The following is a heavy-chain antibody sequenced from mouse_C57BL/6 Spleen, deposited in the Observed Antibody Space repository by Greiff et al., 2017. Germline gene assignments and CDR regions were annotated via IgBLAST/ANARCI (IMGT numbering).Heavy chain of an antibody. CDR3: ARWMPSRYFDY. CDR1: GYSFTGYY. Sequence: EVQLQQSGPELVKPGASVKISCKASGYSFTGYYMNWVKQSPEKSLEWIGEINPSTGGTTYNQKFKAKATLTVDKSSSTAYMQLKSLTSEDSAVYYCARWMPSRYFDYWGQGTTLTVSS. V-gene: IGHV1-42*01. CDR2: INPSTGGT. J-gene: IGHJ2*01.